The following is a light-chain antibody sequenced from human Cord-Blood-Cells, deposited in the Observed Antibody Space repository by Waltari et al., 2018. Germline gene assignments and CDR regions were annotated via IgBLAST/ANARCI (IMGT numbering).Light chain of an antibody. CDR1: QSVSSY. J-gene: IGKJ1*01. CDR3: QQRSNWWT. V-gene: IGKV3-11*01. CDR2: DAS. Sequence: EIVLTQSPATLSLSPGELATLSCRASQSVSSYLAWYQQKPGQAPRLLIYDASNRATGIPARFSGSGSGTDFTLTISSLEPEDFAVYYCQQRSNWWTFGQGTKVEIK.